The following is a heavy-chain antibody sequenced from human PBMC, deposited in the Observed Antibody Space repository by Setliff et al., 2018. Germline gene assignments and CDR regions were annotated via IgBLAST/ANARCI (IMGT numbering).Heavy chain of an antibody. Sequence: KASETLSLTCAVSGGSISSSNWWSWVRQPPGKGLEWIGEIYHSGSTYYNPSLKSRVTISVDTSKNQFSLKLSSVTAADTAVYYCARDRSYYDSSGYYDYAFDIWGQGTMVTVSS. CDR2: IYHSGST. D-gene: IGHD3-22*01. CDR1: GGSISSSNW. J-gene: IGHJ3*02. CDR3: ARDRSYYDSSGYYDYAFDI. V-gene: IGHV4-4*02.